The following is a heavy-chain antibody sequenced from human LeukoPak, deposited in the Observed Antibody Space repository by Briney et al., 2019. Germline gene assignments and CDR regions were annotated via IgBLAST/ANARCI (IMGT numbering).Heavy chain of an antibody. CDR1: GFTFSSYA. V-gene: IGHV3-30*04. D-gene: IGHD6-19*01. CDR3: ARGGIQVSGIDEFDY. J-gene: IGHJ4*02. Sequence: GRSLRLSRAASGFTFSSYAMHWVRQAPGKGLEWVAVISYDGSNKYYADSVKGRFTISRENAESSLYLQMNSLRAEDTAVYYCARGGIQVSGIDEFDYWGQGTLVTVSS. CDR2: ISYDGSNK.